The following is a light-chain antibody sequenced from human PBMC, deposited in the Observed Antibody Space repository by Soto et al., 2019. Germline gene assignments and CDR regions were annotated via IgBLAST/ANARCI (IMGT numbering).Light chain of an antibody. Sequence: QSALTQPPSASGSPGQPVTISCTGTSSDVGGYNYVSWYQQHPGKAPKLMIYEVTKRPSGVPDRFSGSKSGNTASLTVYGLQAEDEADYYCSAYAGSTPYVFGTGTKLTVL. CDR1: SSDVGGYNY. CDR2: EVT. V-gene: IGLV2-8*01. J-gene: IGLJ1*01. CDR3: SAYAGSTPYV.